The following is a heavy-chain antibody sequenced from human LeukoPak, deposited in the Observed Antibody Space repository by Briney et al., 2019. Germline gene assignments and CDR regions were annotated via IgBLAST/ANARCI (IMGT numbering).Heavy chain of an antibody. V-gene: IGHV3-43*02. Sequence: GGSLRPSCAASGFTFDDHALHWVRQAPGKGLEWVSRIGNDGSTKYADSVKGRFTISRGSSKNSLYLEMHSLRTEDTALYYCASQTKYYYGSGSYWTAFDIWGQGTMVTVSS. CDR2: IGNDGST. D-gene: IGHD3-10*01. CDR1: GFTFDDHA. CDR3: ASQTKYYYGSGSYWTAFDI. J-gene: IGHJ3*02.